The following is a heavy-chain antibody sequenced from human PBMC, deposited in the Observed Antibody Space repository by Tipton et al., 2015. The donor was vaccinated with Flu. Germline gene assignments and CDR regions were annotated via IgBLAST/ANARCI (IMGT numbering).Heavy chain of an antibody. V-gene: IGHV1-18*01. D-gene: IGHD1-26*01. J-gene: IGHJ4*02. CDR2: ISGYNGNT. CDR3: ARVGDTAHPLYPSGY. Sequence: QLVQSGAEVKKPGASVKVSCKASGYSLSNYGISWVRQAPGQGLEWVGYISGYNGNTRYAQKLQGRITLTTDASTGTAYMDLRSLRSDDTAVYSCARVGDTAHPLYPSGYWGQGTLVTVSS. CDR1: GYSLSNYG.